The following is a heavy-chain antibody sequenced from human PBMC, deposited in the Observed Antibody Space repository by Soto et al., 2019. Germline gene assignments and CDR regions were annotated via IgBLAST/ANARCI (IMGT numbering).Heavy chain of an antibody. D-gene: IGHD5-18*01. CDR2: IYYSGST. Sequence: QVQLQESGPGLVKPSDTLSLTCAVSGYSISSSNWWGWIRQPPGKGLEWIGYIYYSGSTYYNPSLKSRVTMSVDTSKNQFSLKLSSVTAVDTAVYYCARSMHVDTAMPTDFRYYYYGMDVWGQGTTVTVSS. J-gene: IGHJ6*02. CDR1: GYSISSSNW. CDR3: ARSMHVDTAMPTDFRYYYYGMDV. V-gene: IGHV4-28*01.